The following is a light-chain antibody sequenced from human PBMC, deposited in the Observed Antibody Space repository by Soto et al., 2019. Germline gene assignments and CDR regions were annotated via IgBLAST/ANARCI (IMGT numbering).Light chain of an antibody. J-gene: IGKJ5*01. CDR2: GAS. CDR1: QSVSSN. Sequence: EIVLTQSPVTLSVSPGERATLSCRASQSVSSNLAWYQQKPGQAPRLLIYGASTRANGVPARFSGGGSGTEFTLTISSLQSEDFALYYCQQYRTF. V-gene: IGKV3-15*01. CDR3: QQYRT.